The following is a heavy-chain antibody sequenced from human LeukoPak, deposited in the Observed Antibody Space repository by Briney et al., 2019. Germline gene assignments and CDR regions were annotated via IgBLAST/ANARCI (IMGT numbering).Heavy chain of an antibody. CDR2: IYQSGNT. J-gene: IGHJ6*03. V-gene: IGHV4-38-2*01. CDR1: GYSISSGYY. D-gene: IGHD3-16*01. CDR3: ASGGNYYYYMDV. Sequence: SETLSLTCAVSGYSISSGYYWGWIRQTPGKGLEWIGSIYQSGNTYYNPSLESRVTISVDTPENQFPLKVTSVTAADTAVYYCASGGNYYYYMDVWGKGTTVTVSS.